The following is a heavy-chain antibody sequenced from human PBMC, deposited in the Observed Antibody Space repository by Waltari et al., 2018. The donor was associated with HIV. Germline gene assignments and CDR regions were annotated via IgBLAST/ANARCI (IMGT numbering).Heavy chain of an antibody. V-gene: IGHV4-39*01. CDR1: GDSISSSVYY. D-gene: IGHD3-3*01. J-gene: IGHJ6*02. Sequence: QLQLQESGPGLVKPSETLSLTCTVSGDSISSSVYYWGWIRQPPGQGLEWIGSIYYSGTTFYDPYLKSRVTMSVETSKNQFSLKMSSVTAGDTAVYYCARQLYYDFWSGLKWGDGMDVWGQGTTVTVAS. CDR3: ARQLYYDFWSGLKWGDGMDV. CDR2: IYYSGTT.